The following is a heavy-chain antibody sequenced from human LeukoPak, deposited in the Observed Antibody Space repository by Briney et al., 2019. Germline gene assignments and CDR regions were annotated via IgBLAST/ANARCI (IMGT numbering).Heavy chain of an antibody. CDR2: IYYSGST. CDR3: ARGPAAKYDY. D-gene: IGHD2-2*01. CDR1: GGSLSSYY. Sequence: SETLSLTCTVSGGSLSSYYWSWFRQPPGKGLEWIGYIYYSGSTNYNPSLKSRVTISVDTSKNQFSLKLSSVTAADTAVYYCARGPAAKYDYWGQGTLVTVSS. V-gene: IGHV4-59*01. J-gene: IGHJ4*02.